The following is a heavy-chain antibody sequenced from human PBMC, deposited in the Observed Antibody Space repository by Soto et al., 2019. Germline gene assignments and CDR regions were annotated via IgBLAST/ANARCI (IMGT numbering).Heavy chain of an antibody. J-gene: IGHJ6*02. CDR1: GYTFTGYY. Sequence: GASVKVSCKASGYTFTGYYMHWVRQAPGQGLEWMGWINPNSGGTNYAQKFQGRVTVTRDTSISTAYMELSRLRSDDTAVYYCAGVPAAIPYYYGMDVWGQGTTVTVSS. D-gene: IGHD2-2*02. CDR2: INPNSGGT. CDR3: AGVPAAIPYYYGMDV. V-gene: IGHV1-2*02.